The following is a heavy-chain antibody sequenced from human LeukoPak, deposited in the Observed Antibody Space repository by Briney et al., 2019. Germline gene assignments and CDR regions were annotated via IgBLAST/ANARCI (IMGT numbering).Heavy chain of an antibody. CDR3: ARVDTSVYYYFDY. CDR2: IYYSGST. D-gene: IGHD3-22*01. CDR1: GGSISGSYYY. Sequence: PSETLSLTRTVSGGSISGSYYYWGWIRQPPGKGLEWIGSIYYSGSTYYNPSLKSRVTISVDTSKNQFSLKLSSVTAADTAVYYCARVDTSVYYYFDYWGQGTLVTVSS. V-gene: IGHV4-39*01. J-gene: IGHJ4*02.